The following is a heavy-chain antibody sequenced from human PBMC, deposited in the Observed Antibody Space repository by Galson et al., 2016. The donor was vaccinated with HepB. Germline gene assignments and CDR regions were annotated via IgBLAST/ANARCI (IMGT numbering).Heavy chain of an antibody. D-gene: IGHD3-22*01. V-gene: IGHV3-7*03. Sequence: SLRLSCAASGFTFSSYWMTWVRQAPGKGLEWVANIKQDGSVEHFVDSVKGRFTISRDNAKNSLSLQMSNLRAEDTAVYYCARDSSPRGMCSGGSCYFDAFDIWGQGTMVTVSS. CDR1: GFTFSSYW. CDR3: ARDSSPRGMCSGGSCYFDAFDI. CDR2: IKQDGSVE. J-gene: IGHJ3*02.